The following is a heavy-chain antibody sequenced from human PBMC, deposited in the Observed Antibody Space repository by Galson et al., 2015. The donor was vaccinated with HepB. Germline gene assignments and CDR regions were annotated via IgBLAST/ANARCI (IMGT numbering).Heavy chain of an antibody. J-gene: IGHJ4*02. Sequence: SVKVSCKASGYTFTRYAMHWVRQAPGQRLEWMGWINAGNGNTKYSQKFQGRVAIARDTSASTAYMELSSLRSEDTAVYYCARAGLKRWLQPDYWGQGTLVTVSS. D-gene: IGHD5-24*01. CDR2: INAGNGNT. CDR3: ARAGLKRWLQPDY. V-gene: IGHV1-3*01. CDR1: GYTFTRYA.